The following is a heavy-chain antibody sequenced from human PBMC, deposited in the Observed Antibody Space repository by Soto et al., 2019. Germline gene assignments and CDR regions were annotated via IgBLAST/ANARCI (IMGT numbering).Heavy chain of an antibody. CDR1: GGSVTNSSYY. CDR2: VYYRGRS. CDR3: VSQRTTVPTQAYFDY. V-gene: IGHV4-39*01. J-gene: IGHJ4*02. Sequence: ASETLSLTCTVPGGSVTNSSYYWGWIRQSPGKGLEWIGSVYYRGRSYSKSSVKSRVTISVDTSKNRFSLSLNSVTASDTAVYFCVSQRTTVPTQAYFDYWGPGALVTVSS. D-gene: IGHD4-17*01.